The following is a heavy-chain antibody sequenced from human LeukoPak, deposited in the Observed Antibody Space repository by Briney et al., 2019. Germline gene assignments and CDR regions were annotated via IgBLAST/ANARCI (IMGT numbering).Heavy chain of an antibody. CDR1: GFTFSSYA. D-gene: IGHD2-2*01. Sequence: PGGSLRLSCATSGFTFSSYAMHWVRQAPGKGLEWVSAISGSGVSTNYADSVKGRFTISRDSSKNTLFLQVTSLRAEDTAIYYCAKDPANQLLYPAHFSHWGQGTLVTVSS. J-gene: IGHJ1*01. V-gene: IGHV3-23*01. CDR2: ISGSGVST. CDR3: AKDPANQLLYPAHFSH.